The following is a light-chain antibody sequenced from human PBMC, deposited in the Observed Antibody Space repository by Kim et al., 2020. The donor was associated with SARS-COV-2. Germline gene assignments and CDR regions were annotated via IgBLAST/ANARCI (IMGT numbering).Light chain of an antibody. CDR3: QQYNNWPLT. V-gene: IGKV3-15*01. Sequence: VSPGERATLSCRASQSVSSNLACYQQKPGQAPRLLIYGASTRATGIPARFSGSGSGTEFTLTISSLQSEDFAVYYCQQYNNWPLTFGGGTKVDIK. CDR1: QSVSSN. J-gene: IGKJ4*01. CDR2: GAS.